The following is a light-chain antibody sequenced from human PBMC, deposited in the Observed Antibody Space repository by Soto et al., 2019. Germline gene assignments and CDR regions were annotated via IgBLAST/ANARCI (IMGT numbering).Light chain of an antibody. J-gene: IGKJ1*01. CDR2: GVS. V-gene: IGKV3-20*01. CDR3: QQYGGSPWT. CDR1: QSVSSSY. Sequence: EIVLTQSPCTLSLTPGERATLSCRASQSVSSSYLAWYQQKPGQAPRLLIYGVSSRAAGIPDRFSGSGSGTDFTLTISRLEPEDFAMYYCQQYGGSPWTFGQGTKVDIK.